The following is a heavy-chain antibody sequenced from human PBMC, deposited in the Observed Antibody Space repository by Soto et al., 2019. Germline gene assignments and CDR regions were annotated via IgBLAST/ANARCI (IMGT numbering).Heavy chain of an antibody. V-gene: IGHV4-31*03. Sequence: SEILSLTCTVSGGSISSAGYNWSWIRQHPGKGLEWIGYIFYSGSTYYNPSLKSRVTISVDTSKNQFSLKLSSVTAADTAVYYCERYGSGTYYPTTFDSWGQGTLVNV. J-gene: IGHJ4*02. CDR1: GGSISSAGYN. CDR2: IFYSGST. D-gene: IGHD3-10*01. CDR3: ERYGSGTYYPTTFDS.